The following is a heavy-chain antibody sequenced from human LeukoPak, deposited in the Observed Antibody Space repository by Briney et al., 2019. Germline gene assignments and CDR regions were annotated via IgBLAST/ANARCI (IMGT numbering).Heavy chain of an antibody. CDR3: ARRGTGYYFDY. CDR1: GGSISSSSYY. J-gene: IGHJ4*02. Sequence: SETLSLTCTVSGGSISSSSYYWGWIRQPPGTGREWLGGIYYSGSTYYNPSLKSRVTISVDTSKNQFSLKLNSVTAADTAVYYCARRGTGYYFDYWGQGTLVTVSS. D-gene: IGHD3/OR15-3a*01. CDR2: IYYSGST. V-gene: IGHV4-39*01.